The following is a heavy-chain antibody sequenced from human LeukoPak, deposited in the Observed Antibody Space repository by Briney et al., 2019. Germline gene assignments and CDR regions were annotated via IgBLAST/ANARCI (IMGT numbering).Heavy chain of an antibody. Sequence: PGGSLRLSCAASGFTVSSNYMSWVRQAPGKGLEWVSVIYSGGSTYYADSVKGRFTISRDNSKNTLYLQMNSLRAEDTAVYYCARDFYDSSGYPSFYYYYGMDVWGQGTTVTVSS. J-gene: IGHJ6*02. V-gene: IGHV3-66*01. CDR1: GFTVSSNY. CDR2: IYSGGST. CDR3: ARDFYDSSGYPSFYYYYGMDV. D-gene: IGHD3-22*01.